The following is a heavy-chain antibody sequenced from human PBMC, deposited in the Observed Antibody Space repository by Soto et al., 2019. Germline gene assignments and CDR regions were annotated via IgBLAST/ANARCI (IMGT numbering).Heavy chain of an antibody. CDR1: GYTFTSYD. CDR3: AAVDSSSPGGLGWFDP. D-gene: IGHD6-6*01. V-gene: IGHV1-8*01. J-gene: IGHJ5*02. Sequence: ASVKVSCKASGYTFTSYDINWVRQATGQGLEWMGWMNPNSGNTGYAQKFQGRVTMTRNTSISTAYMELSSLRSEDTAVYYCAAVDSSSPGGLGWFDPWGQGTLVTVSS. CDR2: MNPNSGNT.